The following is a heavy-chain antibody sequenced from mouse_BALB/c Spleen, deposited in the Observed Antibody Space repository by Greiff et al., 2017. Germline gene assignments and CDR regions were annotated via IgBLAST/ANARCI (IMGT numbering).Heavy chain of an antibody. V-gene: IGHV5-6-5*01. D-gene: IGHD5-5*01. J-gene: IGHJ2*01. CDR1: GFSFSSYA. CDR2: ISRGGST. Sequence: EVMLVESGGGLVKPGGSLKLSCAASGFSFSSYAMSWVRQTPEKRLEWVASISRGGSTYYPDSVKGRFTISRDNARNILYLQMSSLRSEDTAMYYCARETTSDYWGQGTTLTVSS. CDR3: ARETTSDY.